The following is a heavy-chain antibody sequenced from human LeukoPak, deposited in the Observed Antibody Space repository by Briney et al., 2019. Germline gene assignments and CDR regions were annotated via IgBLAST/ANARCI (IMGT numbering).Heavy chain of an antibody. Sequence: ASVTVSCTASGYTFTGYYMHWVRQAPGQGLEWMGWINHNSGGTNYAQKFQGRVTMTRDTSISTAYMELSRLRSDDTAVYYCARTAMVRGVVDYWGQGTLVTVSS. V-gene: IGHV1-2*02. CDR1: GYTFTGYY. D-gene: IGHD3-10*01. CDR2: INHNSGGT. CDR3: ARTAMVRGVVDY. J-gene: IGHJ4*02.